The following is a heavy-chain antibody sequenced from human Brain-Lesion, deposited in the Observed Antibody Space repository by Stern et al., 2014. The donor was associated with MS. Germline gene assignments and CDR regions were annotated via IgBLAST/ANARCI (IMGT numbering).Heavy chain of an antibody. CDR1: GGSIGRSSYY. CDR2: IFYTGST. Sequence: VQLQESGPGLVKPSETLSLTCTVSGGSIGRSSYYWGWIRQPPGKGLEWIGHIFYTGSTFYDPSLKSRVTISVDTSNNHFSLSMNSVTAADTAVYYCARGAGVFDSWGQGTLVTVSP. CDR3: ARGAGVFDS. V-gene: IGHV4-39*02. D-gene: IGHD6-19*01. J-gene: IGHJ4*02.